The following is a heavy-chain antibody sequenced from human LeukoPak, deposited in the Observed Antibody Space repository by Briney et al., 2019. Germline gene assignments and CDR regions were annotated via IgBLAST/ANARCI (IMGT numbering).Heavy chain of an antibody. V-gene: IGHV3-7*01. CDR2: IKEDGSEE. J-gene: IGHJ3*01. Sequence: GGSLRLSCAASGFTFSNYWMSWVRQAPGKGLDCVANIKEDGSEEYYVDSVKGRFSISRDNAKNSLYLQMNSLRAEDTAVYYCARDWLAGNPYHAFDLWGKGTMVTVSS. CDR1: GFTFSNYW. D-gene: IGHD3-22*01. CDR3: ARDWLAGNPYHAFDL.